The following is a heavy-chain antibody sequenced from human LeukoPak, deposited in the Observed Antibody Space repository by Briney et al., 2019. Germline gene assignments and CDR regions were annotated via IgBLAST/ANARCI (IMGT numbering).Heavy chain of an antibody. V-gene: IGHV1-2*02. Sequence: GASVKVSCKASGYTFTGYYMHWVRQAPGQGLEWMGWINPNGGGTNYAQKFQGRVTMTRDTSISTAYMELSRLRSDDTAVYYCARVCPASGWYFWAQDPTPNDAFDIWGQGTMVTVSS. CDR1: GYTFTGYY. D-gene: IGHD6-19*01. CDR3: ARVCPASGWYFWAQDPTPNDAFDI. J-gene: IGHJ3*02. CDR2: INPNGGGT.